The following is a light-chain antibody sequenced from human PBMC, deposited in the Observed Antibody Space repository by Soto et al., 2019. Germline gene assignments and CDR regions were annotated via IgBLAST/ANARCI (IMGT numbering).Light chain of an antibody. CDR3: PQYNRYSKT. J-gene: IGKJ1*01. CDR1: QSIRSW. V-gene: IGKV1-5*01. CDR2: DAS. Sequence: DMEITRSHSSRAGSVGGRGTITCRDSQSIRSWLEWYQQKTGKAPKVLIYDASRLESGVPSVFSGSGAGTECTRTISSLQPDHFATHYRPQYNRYSKTIGQGTKVDIK.